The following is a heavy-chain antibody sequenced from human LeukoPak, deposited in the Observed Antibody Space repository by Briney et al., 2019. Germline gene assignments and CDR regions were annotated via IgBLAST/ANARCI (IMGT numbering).Heavy chain of an antibody. CDR1: GYTLTELS. CDR3: AKADSHRGYSYAKLAYYYMDV. J-gene: IGHJ6*03. D-gene: IGHD5-18*01. Sequence: ASVKVSCKVSGYTLTELSMHWVRQAPGKGLEWMGGFDPEDGETIYAQKFQGRVTMTEDTSTDTAYMELSSLRSEDTAVYYCAKADSHRGYSYAKLAYYYMDVWGEGTTVTVSS. CDR2: FDPEDGET. V-gene: IGHV1-24*01.